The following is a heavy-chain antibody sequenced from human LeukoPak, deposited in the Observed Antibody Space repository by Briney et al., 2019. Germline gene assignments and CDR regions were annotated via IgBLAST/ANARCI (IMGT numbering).Heavy chain of an antibody. Sequence: GGSLRLSCAASGFTFSSYAMSWVRQAPGKGLEWVSGISDSGGSTYYADSVKGRFTISRDNSKNTLYLQMNSLRAEGTAVYYCAKDGRITIFGVVQYYFDYWGQGTLVTVSS. CDR2: ISDSGGST. CDR3: AKDGRITIFGVVQYYFDY. D-gene: IGHD3-3*01. CDR1: GFTFSSYA. V-gene: IGHV3-23*01. J-gene: IGHJ4*02.